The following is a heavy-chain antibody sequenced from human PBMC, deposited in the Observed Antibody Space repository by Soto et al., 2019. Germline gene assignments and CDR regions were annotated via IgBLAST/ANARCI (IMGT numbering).Heavy chain of an antibody. J-gene: IGHJ4*02. CDR2: FSAYSGNT. CDR3: ARSGQNCNYILDY. D-gene: IGHD1-7*01. V-gene: IGHV1-18*01. Sequence: QVQLVQSGAEVKKPGASVKVSCKASGYTFTNYGISWVRQAPGQGLDWMGWFSAYSGNTNYAQDLQDRVTMTTDTSTNTAYMELRSLRSDHTAVYYCARSGQNCNYILDYWVQGTLVNVAS. CDR1: GYTFTNYG.